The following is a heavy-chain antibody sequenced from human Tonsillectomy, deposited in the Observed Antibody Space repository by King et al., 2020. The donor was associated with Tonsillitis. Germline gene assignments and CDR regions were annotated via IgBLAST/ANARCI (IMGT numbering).Heavy chain of an antibody. CDR3: ARAQGGDTAMAYDC. Sequence: VQLVQSGGGLVKPGGSLRLSCAASGFTFSSYSMNWVRQAPGKGLEWVSSISSSSSYIYYADSMKGRFTISRENAKNSLYLQMNSLRAEDTAVYYCARAQGGDTAMAYDCWGQGTLVTVSS. D-gene: IGHD5-18*01. J-gene: IGHJ4*02. CDR1: GFTFSSYS. CDR2: ISSSSSYI. V-gene: IGHV3-21*01.